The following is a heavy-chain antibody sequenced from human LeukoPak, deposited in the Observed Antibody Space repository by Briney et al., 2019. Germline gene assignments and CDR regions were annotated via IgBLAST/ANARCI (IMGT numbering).Heavy chain of an antibody. CDR2: ISSSSSYI. D-gene: IGHD4-23*01. V-gene: IGHV3-21*01. Sequence: PGGSLRLSCAASGFTFNSYSMNWVRRAPGKGLEWVSSISSSSSYIYYADSVKGRFTISRDNAKNSLYLQMNSLRAEDTAVYYCARGDYGGNSPLLDYYYGMDVWGQGTTVTVSS. J-gene: IGHJ6*02. CDR3: ARGDYGGNSPLLDYYYGMDV. CDR1: GFTFNSYS.